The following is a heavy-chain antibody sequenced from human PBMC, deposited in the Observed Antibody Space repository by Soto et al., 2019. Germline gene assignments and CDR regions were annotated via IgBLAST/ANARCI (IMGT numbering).Heavy chain of an antibody. V-gene: IGHV4-61*01. CDR2: IYYSGST. J-gene: IGHJ6*02. D-gene: IGHD4-17*01. CDR3: ARVGYGDYYGMDV. Sequence: SETLSLTCTVSGGSVSSGSYYWSWIRQPPGKGLEWIGYIYYSGSTNYNPSLKSRVTISVDTSKNQFSLKLSSVTAADTAVYYCARVGYGDYYGMDVWGQGTTVTVSS. CDR1: GGSVSSGSYY.